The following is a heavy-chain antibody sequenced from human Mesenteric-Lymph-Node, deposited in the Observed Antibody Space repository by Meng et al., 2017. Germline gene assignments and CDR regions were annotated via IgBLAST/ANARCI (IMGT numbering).Heavy chain of an antibody. CDR3: AVGGYSSGWRFDY. J-gene: IGHJ4*02. CDR1: GYTFTSYD. Sequence: ASVKVSCKASGYTFTSYDINWVRQATGQGLEWMGWMNPNSGGTNYAQKFQGRVTMTRDTSISTAYMELSRLRSDDTAVYYCAVGGYSSGWRFDYWGQGTLVTVSS. D-gene: IGHD6-19*01. CDR2: MNPNSGGT. V-gene: IGHV1-2*02.